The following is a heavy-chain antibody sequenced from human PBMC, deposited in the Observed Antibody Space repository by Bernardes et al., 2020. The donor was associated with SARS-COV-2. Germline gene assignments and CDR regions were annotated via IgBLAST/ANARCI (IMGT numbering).Heavy chain of an antibody. V-gene: IGHV3-30*18. J-gene: IGHJ4*02. CDR3: AKNGINPPKAQIKRHLYFDY. CDR2: ISYDGSNK. CDR1: GFTFSSYG. Sequence: SLRLSCAASGFTFSSYGMHWVRQAPGKGLEWVAVISYDGSNKYYADSVKGRFTISRDNSKNTLYLQMNSLRAEDTAVYYCAKNGINPPKAQIKRHLYFDYWGQGTLVTVSS.